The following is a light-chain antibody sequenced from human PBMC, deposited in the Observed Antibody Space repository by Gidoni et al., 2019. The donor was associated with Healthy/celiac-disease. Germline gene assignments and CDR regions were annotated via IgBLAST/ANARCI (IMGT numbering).Light chain of an antibody. CDR1: QSNSSY. CDR3: QQSYSTRIT. J-gene: IGKJ4*01. V-gene: IGKV1-39*01. CDR2: AAS. Sequence: DIQITPSPSSLSASVADRVTITCRASQSNSSYLNWYQQKPGKAPKLLIYAASSLQSGVPSRFSGSGSGTDFTLTISSLQPEDVATYYCQQSYSTRITFGGGTKVEIK.